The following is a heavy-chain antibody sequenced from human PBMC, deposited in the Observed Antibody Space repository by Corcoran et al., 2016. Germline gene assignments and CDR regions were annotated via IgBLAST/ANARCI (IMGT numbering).Heavy chain of an antibody. V-gene: IGHV4-39*07. J-gene: IGHJ5*02. CDR2: IYYSGST. CDR3: AREGVYCSGGSCYSGDWFDP. Sequence: QLQLQESGPGLVKPSETLSLTCTVSGGSISSSSYYWGWIRQPPGKGLEWIGSIYYSGSTNYNPSLKSRVTISVDTSKNQFSLKLSSVTAADTAVYYCAREGVYCSGGSCYSGDWFDPWGQGTLVTVSS. D-gene: IGHD2-15*01. CDR1: GGSISSSSYY.